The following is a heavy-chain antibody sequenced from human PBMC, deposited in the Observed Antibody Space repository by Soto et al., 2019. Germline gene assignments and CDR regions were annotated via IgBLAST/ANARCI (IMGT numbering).Heavy chain of an antibody. D-gene: IGHD6-19*01. J-gene: IGHJ3*02. CDR2: ISGSGGST. CDR1: GFTFSSYA. CDR3: SKDSLIAVGANYAFDI. V-gene: IGHV3-23*01. Sequence: EVQLLESGGGLVQPGGSLRLSCAASGFTFSSYAMSWVRQAPGKGLEWVSAISGSGGSTYYADSVKGRFTISRDNSKNTLYLQINSLRGEETAVYYCSKDSLIAVGANYAFDIWGQGTMGTVSS.